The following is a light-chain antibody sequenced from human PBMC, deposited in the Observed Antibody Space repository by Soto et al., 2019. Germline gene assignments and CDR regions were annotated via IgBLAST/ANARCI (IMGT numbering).Light chain of an antibody. CDR3: QQYYSYPLT. J-gene: IGKJ4*01. Sequence: DVQMTQSPSSLSASVGDRVTITCRASQDISTYLVWYQQKPGKAPKSLISAASSLQSGVPSKFSGSGSGTHFTLTISSLQPEDFATYYCQQYYSYPLTFGGGTKVDLK. V-gene: IGKV1-16*02. CDR2: AAS. CDR1: QDISTY.